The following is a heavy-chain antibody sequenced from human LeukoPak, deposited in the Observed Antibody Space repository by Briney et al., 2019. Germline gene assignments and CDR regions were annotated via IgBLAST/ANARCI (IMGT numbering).Heavy chain of an antibody. CDR3: ATDRDILTGWYYFDY. D-gene: IGHD3-9*01. Sequence: ASVKVSCKVSGYTLTELSMHWVRQAPGKGLEWMGGFDSEDGETIYAQKFQGRVTMTEDTSTDTAYMELSSLRSEDTAVYYCATDRDILTGWYYFDYWGQGTLVTVSS. CDR2: FDSEDGET. CDR1: GYTLTELS. V-gene: IGHV1-24*01. J-gene: IGHJ4*02.